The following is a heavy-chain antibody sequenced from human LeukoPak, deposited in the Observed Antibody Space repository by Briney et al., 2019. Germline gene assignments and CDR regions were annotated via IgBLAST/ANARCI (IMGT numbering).Heavy chain of an antibody. J-gene: IGHJ6*03. D-gene: IGHD1-7*01. V-gene: IGHV4-39*01. CDR2: MFYSGST. CDR3: ATSITGTALYFFYMDV. Sequence: SETMSLTCTVSGGSISSTGYHWGWIRQPPGKGLEWIGSMFYSGSTHYNPSLKSRVSISVDTSNNQLSLNLNSVTATDTAVYYCATSITGTALYFFYMDVWGKGTTVTVSS. CDR1: GGSISSTGYH.